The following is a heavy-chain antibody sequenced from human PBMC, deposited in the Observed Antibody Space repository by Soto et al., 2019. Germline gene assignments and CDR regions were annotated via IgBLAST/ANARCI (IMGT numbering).Heavy chain of an antibody. CDR2: IIPIFGTA. CDR3: ARSRTTVVTYYYYGMDV. D-gene: IGHD4-17*01. CDR1: GGTFSSYA. V-gene: IGHV1-69*01. Sequence: QVQLVQSGAEVKKPGSSVKVSCRASGGTFSSYAISWVRQAPGQGLEWMGGIIPIFGTANYAQKFQGRVTITADESTSTAYMELSSLRSEDTAVYYCARSRTTVVTYYYYGMDVWGQGTTVTVSS. J-gene: IGHJ6*02.